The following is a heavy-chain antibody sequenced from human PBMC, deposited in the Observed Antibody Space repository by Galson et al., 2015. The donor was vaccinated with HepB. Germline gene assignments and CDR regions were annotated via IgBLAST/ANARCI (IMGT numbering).Heavy chain of an antibody. J-gene: IGHJ5*02. D-gene: IGHD4-23*01. Sequence: SLRLSCAASGFDFSRSGMHWVRQAPGKGLEGVAVISYDGDNKEYAESVKGRFTISRDNFKNTLYLEMNNLRKADTAMYYCAKDPGRAVITSSKWFDPWGQGALVTVSS. CDR2: ISYDGDNK. CDR1: GFDFSRSG. CDR3: AKDPGRAVITSSKWFDP. V-gene: IGHV3-30*18.